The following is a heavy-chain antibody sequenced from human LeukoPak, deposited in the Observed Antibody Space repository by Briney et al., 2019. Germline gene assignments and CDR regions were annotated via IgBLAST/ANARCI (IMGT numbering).Heavy chain of an antibody. CDR2: ISAHNGDT. J-gene: IGHJ4*02. D-gene: IGHD2-21*02. Sequence: ASVKVSCKASGYTFTGYYIHWVRQAPGEGLEWMGWISAHNGDTNYAQKLQGRVTMATDTSTSTAYMELRSLRSDDTAVYYCARDRGVRDMVVTTSRVDYWGQGTLVTVSS. CDR1: GYTFTGYY. CDR3: ARDRGVRDMVVTTSRVDY. V-gene: IGHV1-18*04.